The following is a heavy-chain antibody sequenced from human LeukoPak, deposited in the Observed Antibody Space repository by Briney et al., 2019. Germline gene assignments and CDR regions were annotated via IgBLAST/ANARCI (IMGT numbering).Heavy chain of an antibody. J-gene: IGHJ4*02. CDR1: GFPFSSYG. CDR3: AKAYDILTEVILPDY. V-gene: IGHV3-23*01. Sequence: PGGSLRLSCTASGFPFSSYGMSWVRQAPGKGLEWVSAISGSGGSTYYADSVKGRFTISRDNSKNTLYLQMNSLRAEDTAVYYCAKAYDILTEVILPDYWGQGTLVTVSS. D-gene: IGHD3-9*01. CDR2: ISGSGGST.